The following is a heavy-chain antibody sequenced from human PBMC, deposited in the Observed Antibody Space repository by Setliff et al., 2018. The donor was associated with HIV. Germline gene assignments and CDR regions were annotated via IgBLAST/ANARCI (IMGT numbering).Heavy chain of an antibody. J-gene: IGHJ4*01. CDR3: AKDGISGGAYPPYYFDY. D-gene: IGHD2-15*01. Sequence: PGGSLRLSCAASEFRFSYYWMHWVRQVPGKGLVWVSRISGNGTSASYADSVKGRFTISRDNARNTLYLQMNNLRVEDTAVYYCAKDGISGGAYPPYYFDYWGHGTLVTVSS. CDR2: ISGNGTSA. V-gene: IGHV3-74*01. CDR1: EFRFSYYW.